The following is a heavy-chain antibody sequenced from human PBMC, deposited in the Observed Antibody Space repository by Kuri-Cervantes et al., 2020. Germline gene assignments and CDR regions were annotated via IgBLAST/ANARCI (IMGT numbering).Heavy chain of an antibody. CDR2: IYYSGST. CDR1: GGSVSSGSYY. J-gene: IGHJ4*02. CDR3: ARGPTATTDY. V-gene: IGHV4-39*07. D-gene: IGHD4-17*01. Sequence: SETLSLTCTVSGGSVSSGSYYWGWIRQPPGKGLEWIGSIYYSGSTYYNPSLKSRVTMSVDTSKNQFSLKLSSVSAADTAVYYCARGPTATTDYWGQGTLVTVSS.